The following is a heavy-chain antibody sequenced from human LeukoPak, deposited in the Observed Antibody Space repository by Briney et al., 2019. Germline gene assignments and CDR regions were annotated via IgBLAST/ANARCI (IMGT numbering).Heavy chain of an antibody. J-gene: IGHJ6*02. Sequence: GGSLRLSCAATGFTVSGHSMNWVRQAPGKGLEWVANIKQDGSEKYYVDSVKGRFTISRDNAKNSLYLQMNSLRAEDTAVYYCAREGVWSPTAYYYGMDVWGQGTTVTVSS. D-gene: IGHD3-10*01. CDR1: GFTVSGHS. V-gene: IGHV3-7*01. CDR2: IKQDGSEK. CDR3: AREGVWSPTAYYYGMDV.